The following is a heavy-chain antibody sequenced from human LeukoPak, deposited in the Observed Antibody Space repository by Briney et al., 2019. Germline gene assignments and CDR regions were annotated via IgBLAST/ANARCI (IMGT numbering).Heavy chain of an antibody. D-gene: IGHD2-2*01. V-gene: IGHV3-23*01. CDR1: GFTFSNHA. CDR2: TSGSGGNT. CDR3: AKQRQYCSSTSCCRGSFDA. J-gene: IGHJ4*02. Sequence: GGSLRLSCAASGFTFSNHAMSWVRQAPGKGLEWVSATSGSGGNTYYADSVKGRFTISRVNSKNTLFLQMNSLRAEDTAVYYCAKQRQYCSSTSCCRGSFDAWGQGTLVTVSS.